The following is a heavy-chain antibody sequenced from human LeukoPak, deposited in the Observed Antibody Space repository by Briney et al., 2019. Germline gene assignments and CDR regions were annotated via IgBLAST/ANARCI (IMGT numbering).Heavy chain of an antibody. CDR1: GYTFTSYG. CDR2: ISAYNGNT. J-gene: IGHJ6*03. V-gene: IGHV1-18*01. D-gene: IGHD6-13*01. Sequence: GASVKASCKASGYTFTSYGISWVRQAPGQGLEWMGWISAYNGNTNYAQKLQGRVTMTTDTSTSTAYMELRSLRSDDTAVYYCARGTAAAGKDYYYYMDVWGKGTTVTVSS. CDR3: ARGTAAAGKDYYYYMDV.